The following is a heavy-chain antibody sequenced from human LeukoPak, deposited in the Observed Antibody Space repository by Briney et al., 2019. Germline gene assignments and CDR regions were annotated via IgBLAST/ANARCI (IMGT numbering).Heavy chain of an antibody. CDR2: ISSTGNTI. J-gene: IGHJ4*02. CDR3: ARALSGTYYSFDC. D-gene: IGHD1-26*01. Sequence: GGSLRLSCAASGSTFTSYDMSWVRQAPGKGLEWVSYISSTGNTIYYADSVKGRFTISRDSALSLQMNSLRAEDTAIYYCARALSGTYYSFDCWGLGTLVTVSS. CDR1: GSTFTSYD. V-gene: IGHV3-48*03.